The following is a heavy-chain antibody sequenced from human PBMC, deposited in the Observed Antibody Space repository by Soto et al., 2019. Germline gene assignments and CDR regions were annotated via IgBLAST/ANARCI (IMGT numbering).Heavy chain of an antibody. CDR3: AGSYPLRGSYLAYYYHGMDV. V-gene: IGHV1-69*12. D-gene: IGHD1-26*01. CDR1: GGTFSSYA. J-gene: IGHJ6*02. Sequence: QVQLVQSGAEVKKPGSSVKVSCKASGGTFSSYAISWVRQAPGQGLEWMGGIIPIFGTANYAQKFQGRVTITADESTSTAYMELSSLRSEDTAVYYCAGSYPLRGSYLAYYYHGMDVGGQGTTVTVSS. CDR2: IIPIFGTA.